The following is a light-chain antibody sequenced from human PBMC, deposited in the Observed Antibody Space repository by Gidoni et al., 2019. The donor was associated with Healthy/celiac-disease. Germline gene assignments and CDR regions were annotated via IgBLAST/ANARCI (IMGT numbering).Light chain of an antibody. CDR3: QVWDSSTDV. J-gene: IGLJ1*01. CDR2: RDS. V-gene: IGLV3-9*01. CDR1: NIGSKN. Sequence: SYELTQPLSVSVALGQTARITGGGNNIGSKNVNWYQQKPGQAPVVVIYRDSNRPAGIPERFSGSNSGNTATLTISRAQAGDEADYYCQVWDSSTDVFGTGTKVTVL.